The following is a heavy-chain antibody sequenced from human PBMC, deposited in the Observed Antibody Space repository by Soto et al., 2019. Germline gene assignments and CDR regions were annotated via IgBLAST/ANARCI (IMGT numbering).Heavy chain of an antibody. CDR1: GYTFTSYG. D-gene: IGHD2-21*02. Sequence: QVQLVQSGAEVKKPGASVKVSCKASGYTFTSYGISWVRQAPGQGLEWMGWISAYKGNTNYAQKLQGRVTIATETSTSTAYMELGSLRSDDTAVYYCARVCGGDCYIHGVKHYCYYGMDVWGQGTTVTVS. CDR3: ARVCGGDCYIHGVKHYCYYGMDV. V-gene: IGHV1-18*01. J-gene: IGHJ6*02. CDR2: ISAYKGNT.